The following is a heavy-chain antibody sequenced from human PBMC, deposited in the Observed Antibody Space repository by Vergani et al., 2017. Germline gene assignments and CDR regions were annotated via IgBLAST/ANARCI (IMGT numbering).Heavy chain of an antibody. CDR1: GGSFSSYY. CDR3: ARDRGVPILGRYYYYYGMDV. CDR2: IYYSGST. D-gene: IGHD3-10*01. V-gene: IGHV4-34*11. J-gene: IGHJ6*02. Sequence: QVQLQQWGAGLLKPSETLSLTCAVYGGSFSSYYWSWIRQPPGKGLEWIGYIYYSGSTNYNPSLKSRVTISVDTSKNQFSLKLSSVTAADTAVYYCARDRGVPILGRYYYYYGMDVWGQGTTVTVSS.